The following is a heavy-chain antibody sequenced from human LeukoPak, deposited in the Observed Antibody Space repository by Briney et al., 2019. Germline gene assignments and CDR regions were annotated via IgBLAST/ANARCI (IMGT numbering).Heavy chain of an antibody. Sequence: GGSLRLSCAASGFTLRSHPMNWVRQAPEKGLEWVSYIGNDGRMMYYADSVKGRFTISRDSAKNSLYLQMNSLGADDTAVYYCARDASHFDSSGYFHNYYYGMDVWGQGTTVTVSS. CDR3: ARDASHFDSSGYFHNYYYGMDV. V-gene: IGHV3-48*03. CDR2: IGNDGRMM. D-gene: IGHD3-22*01. J-gene: IGHJ6*02. CDR1: GFTLRSHP.